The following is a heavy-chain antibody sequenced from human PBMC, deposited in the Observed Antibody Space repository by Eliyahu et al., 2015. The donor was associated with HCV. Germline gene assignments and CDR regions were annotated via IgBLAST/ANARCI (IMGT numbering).Heavy chain of an antibody. V-gene: IGHV1-69*01. J-gene: IGHJ6*02. Sequence: QVQLVQSGAEVKKPGSSVKXSCXASGGPFRXXXISWGRQAPGKGLEGMGGVTPXXGTANYAQKFQGRVTITADESTSTAYMELSSLRSEDTAVYYCARDSSGSGSYYNAYYYYGMDVWGQGTTVTVSS. CDR3: ARDSSGSGSYYNAYYYYGMDV. CDR2: VTPXXGTA. CDR1: GGPFRXXX. D-gene: IGHD3-10*01.